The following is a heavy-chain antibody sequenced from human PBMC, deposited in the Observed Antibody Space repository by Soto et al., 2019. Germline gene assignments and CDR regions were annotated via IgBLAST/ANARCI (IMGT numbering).Heavy chain of an antibody. Sequence: SETLSLTCTVSGGSISSYYWSWIRQPPGKGLEWIGYIYYSGSTNYNPSLKSRVTISVDTSKNQFSLKLSSVTAADTAVYYCARGTGYCSGGSCYYYYMDVWGKGTTVTVSS. CDR2: IYYSGST. J-gene: IGHJ6*03. V-gene: IGHV4-59*01. CDR1: GGSISSYY. D-gene: IGHD2-15*01. CDR3: ARGTGYCSGGSCYYYYMDV.